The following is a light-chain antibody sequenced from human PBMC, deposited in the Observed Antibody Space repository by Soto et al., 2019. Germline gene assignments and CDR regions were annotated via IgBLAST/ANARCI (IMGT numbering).Light chain of an antibody. CDR3: CSYAGSYSWV. CDR2: DVT. J-gene: IGLJ2*01. V-gene: IGLV2-11*01. Sequence: QSALTKPRSVSGSPGQSVTISCTGTSSDVGGYNYVSWYQQHPGKAPKLMIYDVTERPSGVPDRFSGSKSGNTASLTISGLQAEDEADYYCCSYAGSYSWVFGGGTKLTVL. CDR1: SSDVGGYNY.